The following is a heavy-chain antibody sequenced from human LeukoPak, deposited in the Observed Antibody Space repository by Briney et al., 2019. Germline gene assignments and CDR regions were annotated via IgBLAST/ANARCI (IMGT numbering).Heavy chain of an antibody. D-gene: IGHD6-6*01. J-gene: IGHJ4*02. CDR1: GGSITSSSYY. Sequence: SETLSLTCSVSGGSITSSSYYWGWIRQPPEKGLEWIGEINHSGSTNYNPSLKSRVTISVDTSKNQFSLKLSSVTAADTAVYYCARLRIAASRDYWGQGTLVTVSS. CDR2: INHSGST. CDR3: ARLRIAASRDY. V-gene: IGHV4-39*07.